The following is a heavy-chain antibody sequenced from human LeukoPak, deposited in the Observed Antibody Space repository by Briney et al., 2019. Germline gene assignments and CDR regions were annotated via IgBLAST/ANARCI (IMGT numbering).Heavy chain of an antibody. CDR2: IYYSGNT. J-gene: IGHJ3*02. V-gene: IGHV4-59*01. CDR3: ARDYAFDI. Sequence: SETLSLTCTVSGDSISSYYWSWIRQPPGKGLEWIGCIYYSGNTNYNPSLKSRVTKSIDTSKNQFSLKLSSVTAADTAVYYCARDYAFDIWGQGTMVTVSS. CDR1: GDSISSYY.